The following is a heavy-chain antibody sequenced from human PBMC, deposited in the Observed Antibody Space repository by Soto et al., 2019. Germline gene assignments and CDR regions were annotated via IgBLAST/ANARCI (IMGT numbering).Heavy chain of an antibody. Sequence: GGSLRLSCAASGFTFSSYAMSWVRQAPGKGLEWVSAISGSGGSTYYADSVKGRFTISRDNSKNTLYLQMNSLRAEDTAVYYCAKDGTRNTMIVACLDYWGQGTLVTVSS. V-gene: IGHV3-23*01. D-gene: IGHD3-22*01. CDR2: ISGSGGST. CDR3: AKDGTRNTMIVACLDY. CDR1: GFTFSSYA. J-gene: IGHJ4*02.